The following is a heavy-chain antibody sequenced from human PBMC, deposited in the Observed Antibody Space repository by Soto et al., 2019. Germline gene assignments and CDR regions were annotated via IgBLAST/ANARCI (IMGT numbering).Heavy chain of an antibody. CDR2: ISSSSSYI. CDR1: GFTFSSYS. J-gene: IGHJ5*02. V-gene: IGHV3-21*01. Sequence: EVQLVESGGGLVKPGGSLRLSCAASGFTFSSYSMNWVRQAPGKGLEWVSSISSSSSYIYYADSVKGRFTISRDNAKNSLVLQMNSLGAEDTAVYYCARVRITGTTGGFDPWGQGTLVPVSS. CDR3: ARVRITGTTGGFDP. D-gene: IGHD1-20*01.